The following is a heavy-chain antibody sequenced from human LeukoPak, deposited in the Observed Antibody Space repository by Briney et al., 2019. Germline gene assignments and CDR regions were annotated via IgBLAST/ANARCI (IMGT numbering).Heavy chain of an antibody. D-gene: IGHD6-13*01. V-gene: IGHV4-30-4*07. J-gene: IGHJ2*01. CDR1: GGSISSGGYS. CDR2: IYYSGST. CDR3: ARVSSSWYQDWYFDL. Sequence: PSETLSLTCTVSGGSISSGGYSWSWIRQPPGTGLEWIGYIYYSGSTYYNPSLKSRVTISVDTSKNQFSLKLNSVTAADTAVYYCARVSSSWYQDWYFDLWGRGTLVTVSS.